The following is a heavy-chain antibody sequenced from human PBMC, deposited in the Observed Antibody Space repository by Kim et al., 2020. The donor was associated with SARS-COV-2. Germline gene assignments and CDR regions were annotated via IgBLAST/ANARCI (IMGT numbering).Heavy chain of an antibody. Sequence: YADSVKGRFTISRDNSKNTLYLQMNSLRAEDTAVYYCAKDRIAAAGPFDYWGQGTLVTVSS. V-gene: IGHV3-23*01. D-gene: IGHD6-13*01. CDR3: AKDRIAAAGPFDY. J-gene: IGHJ4*02.